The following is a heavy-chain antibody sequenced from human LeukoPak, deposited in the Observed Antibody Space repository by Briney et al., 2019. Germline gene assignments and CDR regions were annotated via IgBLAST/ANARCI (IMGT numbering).Heavy chain of an antibody. CDR1: GFTFSSHG. CDR2: ILYDGSNE. V-gene: IGHV3-30*18. D-gene: IGHD3-22*01. Sequence: GGSLRLSCAASGFTFSSHGMHWVRQAPGMGLEWVALILYDGSNEYYADSVQGRFTISRDSSRNTLYLQMNSLRAEDTAVYYCAKDGTGGYYYLDYWGQGTLVTVSS. CDR3: AKDGTGGYYYLDY. J-gene: IGHJ4*02.